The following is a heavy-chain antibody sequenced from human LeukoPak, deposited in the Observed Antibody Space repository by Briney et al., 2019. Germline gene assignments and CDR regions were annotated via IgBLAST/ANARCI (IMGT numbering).Heavy chain of an antibody. Sequence: PGGSLRLSCAASGYTFTSYYMHWVRQAPGQGLEWMGIINPSGGSTSYAQKFQGRVTMTRDTSTSTVYMELSSLRSEDTAVYYCAKGRYNYDFWSHFDYWGQGTLVTVSS. D-gene: IGHD3-3*01. CDR2: INPSGGST. V-gene: IGHV1-46*01. CDR3: AKGRYNYDFWSHFDY. J-gene: IGHJ4*02. CDR1: GYTFTSYY.